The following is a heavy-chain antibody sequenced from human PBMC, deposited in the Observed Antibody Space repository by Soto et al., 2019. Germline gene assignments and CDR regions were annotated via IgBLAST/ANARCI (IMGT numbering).Heavy chain of an antibody. CDR1: GYSFTSYW. CDR2: IYPGDSDT. J-gene: IGHJ3*02. V-gene: IGHV5-51*01. D-gene: IGHD7-27*01. Sequence: GESLKISCKGSGYSFTSYWIGWVRQMPGKGLEWMGIIYPGDSDTRYSPSFQGQVTISADKSISTAYLQWSSLKASDTAMYYCASVTAPGDRVYYDAFDIWGQGTMVTVSS. CDR3: ASVTAPGDRVYYDAFDI.